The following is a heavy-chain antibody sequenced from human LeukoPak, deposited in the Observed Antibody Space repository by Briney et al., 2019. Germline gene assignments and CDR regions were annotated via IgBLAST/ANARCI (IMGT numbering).Heavy chain of an antibody. CDR1: GFTFSGSA. CDR3: TRPTGSSSWSPNWFDP. D-gene: IGHD6-13*01. CDR2: IRTKPNSYAT. Sequence: HPGGSLRLSCAASGFTFSGSAMHWVRQASGKGLEWVGRIRTKPNSYATAYAASVKGRFTISRDDSKNTAYLQMNSLKTEDTAVYYCTRPTGSSSWSPNWFDPWGQGTLVTVSS. J-gene: IGHJ5*02. V-gene: IGHV3-73*01.